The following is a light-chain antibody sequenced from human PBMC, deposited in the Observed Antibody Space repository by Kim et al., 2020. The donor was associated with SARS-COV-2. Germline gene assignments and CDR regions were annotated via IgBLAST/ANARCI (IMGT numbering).Light chain of an antibody. CDR2: DAS. V-gene: IGKV3-11*01. CDR3: QQRSNWPFT. CDR1: QSVSSY. Sequence: EIVLTQSPATLSLSPGERATLSCRASQSVSSYLAWYQQKPGQAPRLLIYDASNSATGIPARFSGSGSGTDFTLTISSLEPEDFAVYYCQQRSNWPFTFGGGTKVDIK. J-gene: IGKJ4*01.